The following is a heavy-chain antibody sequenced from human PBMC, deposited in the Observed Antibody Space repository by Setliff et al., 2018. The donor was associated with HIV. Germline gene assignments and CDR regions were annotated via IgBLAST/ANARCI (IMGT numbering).Heavy chain of an antibody. CDR1: GYSFSSYW. Sequence: PGESLKISCKGSGYSFSSYWIGWVRQMPGKGLEWMGIIYPGDSDVKYSPSFQSQVTISADKSISTAYVQWSSLEASDTAMYYCASPGYCTSPDCMNVFNFWGHGTMVTVS. J-gene: IGHJ3*01. CDR3: ASPGYCTSPDCMNVFNF. D-gene: IGHD2-8*01. CDR2: IYPGDSDV. V-gene: IGHV5-51*01.